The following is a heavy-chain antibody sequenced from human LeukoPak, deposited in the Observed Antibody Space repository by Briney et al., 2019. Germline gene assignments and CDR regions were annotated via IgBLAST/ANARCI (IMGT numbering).Heavy chain of an antibody. CDR2: INSEGSRT. J-gene: IGHJ3*02. D-gene: IGHD2-2*02. Sequence: PEGSLRLSCAASGFTFSTYWMYWVRQAPGKGLVWVSRINSEGSRTSYADSVKGRVTISRDNAKNTLYLQMNSLRAEDTAVYYCARGRYCSSTSCYKAFDIWGQGTKVTVSS. CDR1: GFTFSTYW. CDR3: ARGRYCSSTSCYKAFDI. V-gene: IGHV3-74*01.